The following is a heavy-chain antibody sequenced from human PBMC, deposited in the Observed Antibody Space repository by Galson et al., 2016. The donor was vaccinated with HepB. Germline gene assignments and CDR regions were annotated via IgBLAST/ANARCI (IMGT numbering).Heavy chain of an antibody. D-gene: IGHD6-6*01. CDR2: FDPTDSYT. Sequence: QSGAEVKKPGQSLKISCKGSGYKFTSQWTAWLRQTPGKGLEWMGNFDPTDSYTNYSPSFKGHVTFSTDRSTNTAYLQWNGLKASDTAMYYCARHEYTTSSHFDYWGQGTLVIVSS. J-gene: IGHJ4*02. CDR1: GYKFTSQW. V-gene: IGHV5-10-1*01. CDR3: ARHEYTTSSHFDY.